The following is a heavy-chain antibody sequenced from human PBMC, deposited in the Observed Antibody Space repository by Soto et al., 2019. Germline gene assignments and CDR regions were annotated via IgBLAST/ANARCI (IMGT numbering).Heavy chain of an antibody. CDR3: AAPRQPGEYYFDY. J-gene: IGHJ4*02. CDR2: IYYSGST. Sequence: TSETLSLTCTVSGGSISSGGYYWSWIRQHPGKGLEWIGYIYYSGSTYYNPSLKSRVTISVDTSKNQFSLKLSSVTAADTAVYYCAAPRQPGEYYFDYWGQGTLVTVSS. D-gene: IGHD3-10*01. CDR1: GGSISSGGYY. V-gene: IGHV4-31*03.